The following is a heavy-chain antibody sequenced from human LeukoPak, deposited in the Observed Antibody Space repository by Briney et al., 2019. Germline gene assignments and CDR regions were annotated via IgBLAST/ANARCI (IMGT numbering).Heavy chain of an antibody. J-gene: IGHJ6*03. V-gene: IGHV4-4*02. CDR3: ARVEQWLSYYYYYYMDV. CDR2: IYHSGST. Sequence: PSETLSLTCAVSGGSISSSNWWSWVRQPPGKGLEWIGEIYHSGSTNYNPSLKSRVTISVDKSKNQFSLKLSSVTAADTAVYYCARVEQWLSYYYYYYMDVWGKGTTVTVSS. D-gene: IGHD6-19*01. CDR1: GGSISSSNW.